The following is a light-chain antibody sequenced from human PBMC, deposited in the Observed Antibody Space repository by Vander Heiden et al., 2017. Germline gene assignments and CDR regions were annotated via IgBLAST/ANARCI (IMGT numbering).Light chain of an antibody. J-gene: IGKJ2*01. CDR1: QSISIW. CDR3: QHYNNFPYT. V-gene: IGKV1-5*03. CDR2: KAS. Sequence: DIQMTQSPSTLSASAGDRVTITCPASQSISIWLAWYQQKPGKAPNLLIYKASSLESGVPSRFSGSGSGTEFTLTISSLQPDDFATYYCQHYNNFPYTFGQGTKLEIK.